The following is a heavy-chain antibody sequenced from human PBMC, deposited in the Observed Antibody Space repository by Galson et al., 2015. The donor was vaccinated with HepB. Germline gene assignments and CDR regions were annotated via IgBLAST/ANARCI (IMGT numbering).Heavy chain of an antibody. D-gene: IGHD2-15*01. V-gene: IGHV2-70*04. Sequence: PALVKPTQTLTLTCTFSGLSLSTRGMRVSWIRQPPGKALEWLARIDWDDDKFYSTSLKTRLTISKDTSKNQVVLTMTNMDPVDTATYYCARIGSRFHDAFGIWAKGQWSPSLQ. CDR2: IDWDDDK. J-gene: IGHJ3*02. CDR3: ARIGSRFHDAFGI. CDR1: GLSLSTRGMR.